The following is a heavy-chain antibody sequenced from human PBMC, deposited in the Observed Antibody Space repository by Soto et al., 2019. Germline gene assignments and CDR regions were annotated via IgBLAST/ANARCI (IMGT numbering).Heavy chain of an antibody. V-gene: IGHV3-9*01. Sequence: PLRLSCAASGFTFDEYAMHWVRQAPGKGLEWVSGIRWNSGSIGYADSVKGRFTISRDNAKNSLYLQMNSLRAEDTALYYCATSGYSFANRFDPWGQAILVT. D-gene: IGHD5-18*01. CDR1: GFTFDEYA. J-gene: IGHJ5*02. CDR2: IRWNSGSI. CDR3: ATSGYSFANRFDP.